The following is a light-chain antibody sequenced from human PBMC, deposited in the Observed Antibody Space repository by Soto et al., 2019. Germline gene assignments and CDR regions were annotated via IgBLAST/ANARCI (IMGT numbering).Light chain of an antibody. CDR1: SSDVGGYNY. CDR3: SSYTSSSTLGV. Sequence: QSALTQPASVSGSPGQSITISCTGTSSDVGGYNYVSWYQQHPGKAPKLMIYDVSNRPSGVSNRFSGSKSGNTASLTISGLHAEDEAAYYCSSYTSSSTLGVFGGGTKLTVL. V-gene: IGLV2-14*01. CDR2: DVS. J-gene: IGLJ2*01.